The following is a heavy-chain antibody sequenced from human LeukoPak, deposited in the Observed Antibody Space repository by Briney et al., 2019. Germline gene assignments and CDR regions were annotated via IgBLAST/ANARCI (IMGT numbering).Heavy chain of an antibody. Sequence: PSETLSLTCTVSGGSINSFYCSWIRQPPGKGLEWIGYISYSGSTNYNPSLKSRVTISVDMSKNQYSLKLSSVTAADTAVYYCARGKADIAAAGTVFDYWGQGALVTVSS. D-gene: IGHD6-13*01. CDR3: ARGKADIAAAGTVFDY. CDR1: GGSINSFY. V-gene: IGHV4-59*08. J-gene: IGHJ4*02. CDR2: ISYSGST.